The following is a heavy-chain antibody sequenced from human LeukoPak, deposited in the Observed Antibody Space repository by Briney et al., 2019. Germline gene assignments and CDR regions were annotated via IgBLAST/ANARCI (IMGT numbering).Heavy chain of an antibody. D-gene: IGHD1-14*01. Sequence: GGSLRLSCAASGFTLSSYAMNWVRQAPGKGLEWVAVISYDGSNKYYADSVKGRFTISRANSKNTLYLQMNSLRAEDTATYYCAKPRAMRTGVGRYFDLWGRGTLVTVSS. V-gene: IGHV3-30*04. CDR2: ISYDGSNK. CDR1: GFTLSSYA. J-gene: IGHJ2*01. CDR3: AKPRAMRTGVGRYFDL.